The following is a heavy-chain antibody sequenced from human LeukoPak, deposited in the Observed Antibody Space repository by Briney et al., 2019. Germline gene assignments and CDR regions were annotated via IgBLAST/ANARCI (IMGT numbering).Heavy chain of an antibody. J-gene: IGHJ4*02. D-gene: IGHD3-10*01. CDR3: ASRGSGSSQHYFDY. CDR1: GGSISSGGYP. V-gene: IGHV4-30-2*01. Sequence: SQTLSLTCAVSGGSISSGGYPWSWIRQPPGKGLEWIGYIYHSGSTYYNPSLKSRVTISVDRSKNQFSLKLSSVTAADTAVYYCASRGSGSSQHYFDYWGQGTLVTVSS. CDR2: IYHSGST.